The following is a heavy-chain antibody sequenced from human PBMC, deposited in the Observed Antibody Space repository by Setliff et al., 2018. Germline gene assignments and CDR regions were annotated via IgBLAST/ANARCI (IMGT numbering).Heavy chain of an antibody. CDR1: GYTFTGYY. Sequence: ASVKVSCKASGYTFTGYYMHWVRQAPGQGLEWMGWINPNSGGTNYAQKFQGRVTMTRDTSINTAYMELNSLRSDDTAFYYGARRASSVTVTGYYFDSWGQGTLVTVSS. D-gene: IGHD6-19*01. CDR3: ARRASSVTVTGYYFDS. V-gene: IGHV1-2*02. CDR2: INPNSGGT. J-gene: IGHJ4*02.